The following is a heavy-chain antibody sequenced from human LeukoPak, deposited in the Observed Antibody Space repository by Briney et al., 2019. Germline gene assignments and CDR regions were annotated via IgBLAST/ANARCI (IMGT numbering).Heavy chain of an antibody. J-gene: IGHJ4*02. CDR2: ISGSGGTT. CDR1: GFTFSSYA. V-gene: IGHV3-23*01. CDR3: AKYGIGAVAGFDY. Sequence: PGGSLRLSCAVSGFTFSSYAMSWVRQAPGKGLEWVSSISGSGGTTYYADSVKGRSTISRDNSKNTLYLQMNSLRAEDTAVYYCAKYGIGAVAGFDYWGQGTLVTVSS. D-gene: IGHD6-19*01.